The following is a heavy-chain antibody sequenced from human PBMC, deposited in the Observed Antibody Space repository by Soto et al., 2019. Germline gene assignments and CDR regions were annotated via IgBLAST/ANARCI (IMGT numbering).Heavy chain of an antibody. J-gene: IGHJ3*02. CDR3: AKDRAVTGTNAFDI. Sequence: GGSLRLSCAASGFTFDDYPMHWVRQAPGKGLEWVSGISWNSGSIGYADSVRGRFTISRDNAKNSLYLQMNSLRAEDTALYYCAKDRAVTGTNAFDIWGQGTMVTVSS. CDR1: GFTFDDYP. CDR2: ISWNSGSI. V-gene: IGHV3-9*01. D-gene: IGHD6-19*01.